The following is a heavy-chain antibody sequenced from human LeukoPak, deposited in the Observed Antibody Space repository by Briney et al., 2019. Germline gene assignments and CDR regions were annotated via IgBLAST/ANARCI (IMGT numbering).Heavy chain of an antibody. V-gene: IGHV4-39*07. D-gene: IGHD3-3*01. Sequence: PSETLSLTCTVSGGSISTSSYYWGWIRQSPGKGLEWIGSINYSGSTYHNPSLKSRVTISVDTSKNQLSLKLSSVTAADTAVYYCARLSGGLGVVRPWGQGTLVTVSS. CDR1: GGSISTSSYY. CDR3: ARLSGGLGVVRP. CDR2: INYSGST. J-gene: IGHJ4*02.